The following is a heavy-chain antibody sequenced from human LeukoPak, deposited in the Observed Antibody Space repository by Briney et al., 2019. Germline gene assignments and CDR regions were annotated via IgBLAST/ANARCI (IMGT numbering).Heavy chain of an antibody. CDR1: GYTFTRYD. V-gene: IGHV1-8*01. CDR2: MNPNSGNT. Sequence: AAVKVSCKASGYTFTRYDINWVRQATGQGLEWMGWMNPNSGNTGYAQKFQGRVTMTRNTSISTAYMELSSLRSEDTAVYYCARGQSLVGGDAFDIWGQGTMVTVSS. J-gene: IGHJ3*02. CDR3: ARGQSLVGGDAFDI. D-gene: IGHD6-19*01.